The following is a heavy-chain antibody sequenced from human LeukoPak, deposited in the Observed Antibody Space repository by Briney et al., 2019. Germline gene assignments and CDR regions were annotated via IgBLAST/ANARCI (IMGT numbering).Heavy chain of an antibody. V-gene: IGHV1-2*02. CDR1: GYTFTVYY. J-gene: IGHJ5*02. CDR2: INPNSGGT. Sequence: GASVRVSCTASGYTFTVYYMHWVRQAPGQGVERMGGINPNSGGTNYAQTFQGRVTMTRDTSSSTAYMELSRLRSDDTAVYYCARDAVAAAGTNWFDPWGQGTLVTVSS. CDR3: ARDAVAAAGTNWFDP. D-gene: IGHD6-13*01.